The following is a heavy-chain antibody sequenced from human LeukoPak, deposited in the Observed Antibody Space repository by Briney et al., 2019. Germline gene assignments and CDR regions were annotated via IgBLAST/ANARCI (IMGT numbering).Heavy chain of an antibody. J-gene: IGHJ6*02. V-gene: IGHV1-24*01. Sequence: ASVTVSCTVSGYTLTELSMHWVRQAPGKGLEWMGGFDPEDGETIYAQKFQGRVTMTEDTSTDTAYMELSSLRSEDTAVYSCATWLVPHYYYGMDVWGQGTTVTVSS. CDR1: GYTLTELS. CDR3: ATWLVPHYYYGMDV. D-gene: IGHD6-19*01. CDR2: FDPEDGET.